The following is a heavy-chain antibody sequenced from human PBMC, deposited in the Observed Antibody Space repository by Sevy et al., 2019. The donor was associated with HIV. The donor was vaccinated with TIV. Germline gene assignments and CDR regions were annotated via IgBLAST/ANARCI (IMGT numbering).Heavy chain of an antibody. V-gene: IGHV1-2*02. Sequence: ASVKVSCKASGYTFTGYYMHWMRQAPGQGLEWMGWINPDSGGPTYAPKFQGRVTLTRDTSISTAYMDLSRLKSNDTAVYYCVRDDRDGYFEYWGQGTLVTVSS. J-gene: IGHJ4*02. CDR1: GYTFTGYY. CDR3: VRDDRDGYFEY. CDR2: INPDSGGP.